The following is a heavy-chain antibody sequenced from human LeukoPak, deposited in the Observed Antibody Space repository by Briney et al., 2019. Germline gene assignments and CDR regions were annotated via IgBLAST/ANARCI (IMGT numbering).Heavy chain of an antibody. J-gene: IGHJ4*02. CDR3: ARLVGATIWADY. Sequence: PSETLSLTCTVSGGSISSSSYYWGWIRQPPGTGLEWIGSIYYSGSTYYNPSLKSRVTISVDTSKNQFSLKLSSVTAADTAVYYCARLVGATIWADYWGQGTLVTVSS. CDR2: IYYSGST. CDR1: GGSISSSSYY. D-gene: IGHD1-26*01. V-gene: IGHV4-39*01.